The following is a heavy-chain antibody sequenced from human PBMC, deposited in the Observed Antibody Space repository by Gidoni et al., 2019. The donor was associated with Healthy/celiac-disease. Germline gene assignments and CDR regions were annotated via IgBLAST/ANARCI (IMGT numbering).Heavy chain of an antibody. Sequence: ELVESVAEVQKPGSSLKVSGKASGGTFSSYAISLVRPTPGQGLALMGGIIPLFGTANYAQKFQGGVTITAGESTSRAYMELSSLRSKDTAVYYCASTGYCSGGSCYLPYYYYYGMDVWGQGTTVTVSS. CDR2: IIPLFGTA. CDR1: GGTFSSYA. D-gene: IGHD2-15*01. V-gene: IGHV1-69*01. J-gene: IGHJ6*02. CDR3: ASTGYCSGGSCYLPYYYYYGMDV.